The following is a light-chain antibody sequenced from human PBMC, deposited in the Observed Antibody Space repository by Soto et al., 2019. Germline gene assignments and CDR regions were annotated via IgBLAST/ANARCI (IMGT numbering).Light chain of an antibody. CDR1: SSDVGGYNY. V-gene: IGLV2-8*01. CDR2: EVS. J-gene: IGLJ1*01. CDR3: AAWDDNMSGGHYI. Sequence: QSVLTQPPSASGSPGQSVTISCTGTSSDVGGYNYVSWYQQHPGKAPKLMIYEVSKRPSGVPDRFSGSKSGNTASLAISGLQSEDEADYYCAAWDDNMSGGHYIFGTGTKLTVL.